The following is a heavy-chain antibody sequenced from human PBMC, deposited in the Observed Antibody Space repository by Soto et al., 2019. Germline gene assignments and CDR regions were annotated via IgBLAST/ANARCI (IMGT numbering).Heavy chain of an antibody. V-gene: IGHV2-5*02. CDR1: GFSLSTSGVS. CDR2: IYWDDDE. J-gene: IGHJ5*02. D-gene: IGHD1-26*01. CDR3: AHRKSGSFDH. Sequence: QITLKESGPTLVKPTQTLTLTCTFSGFSLSTSGVSVGWIRQPPGEALEWLALIYWDDDERYSPSLKSRLTISKDTSENQVVLTMTNMDPVDTATYYCAHRKSGSFDHWGQGTLVTVSS.